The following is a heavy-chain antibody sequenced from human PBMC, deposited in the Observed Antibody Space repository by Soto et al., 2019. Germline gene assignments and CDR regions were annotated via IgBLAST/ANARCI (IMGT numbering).Heavy chain of an antibody. V-gene: IGHV3-33*01. D-gene: IGHD1-26*01. CDR3: VREGPRKIVGAIDY. Sequence: QVHLVESGGGVVQPGKSLRISCAASGFSFRDFAMHWFRQAPGKGLEWLATIRRDGSYENYGESVKGRFTISRDNFKNTLYLQMDSLRVEDTALYYCVREGPRKIVGAIDYWGQGTLVTVSS. CDR1: GFSFRDFA. CDR2: IRRDGSYE. J-gene: IGHJ4*02.